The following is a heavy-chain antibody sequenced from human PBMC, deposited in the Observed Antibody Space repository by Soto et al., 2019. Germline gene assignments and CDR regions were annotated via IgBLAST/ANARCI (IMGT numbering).Heavy chain of an antibody. CDR2: ISGDGSST. V-gene: IGHV3-74*01. Sequence: EVQLVDSGGGLVQPGGSLRRSCAASEFTFRSYWMHWVRQSPGKGLVWVSRISGDGSSTNYADSVKGRFTISRDNAKNTVYLQIDSLRAEDTAVYYCARSLPGTYGAFDLWGQGTMVTVSS. CDR1: EFTFRSYW. J-gene: IGHJ3*01. D-gene: IGHD1-7*01. CDR3: ARSLPGTYGAFDL.